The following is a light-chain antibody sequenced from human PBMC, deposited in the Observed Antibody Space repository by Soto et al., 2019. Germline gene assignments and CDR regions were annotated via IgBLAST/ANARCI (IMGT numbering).Light chain of an antibody. CDR1: QTVNIY. J-gene: IGKJ2*01. CDR2: DAS. CDR3: QQRSDWPT. V-gene: IGKV3-11*01. Sequence: EVVLTQSPATLSLSPGERATLSCRASQTVNIYLAWYQQKPGQAPRLLIYDASNRAIGIPARFSGSGSGTDFTLTISSLEPEDSAVYYCQQRSDWPTFGQGTKREIK.